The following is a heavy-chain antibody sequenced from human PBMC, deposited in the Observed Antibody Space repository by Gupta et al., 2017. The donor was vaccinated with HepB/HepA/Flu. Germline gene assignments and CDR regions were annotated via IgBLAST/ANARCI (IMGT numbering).Heavy chain of an antibody. CDR1: GGTFSSYA. J-gene: IGHJ4*02. CDR2: IIPIFGTA. CDR3: ASNRFSGYDLAYYFDY. D-gene: IGHD5-12*01. V-gene: IGHV1-69*01. Sequence: QVQLVQSGAEVKKPGSSVKVSCKASGGTFSSYAISWVRQAPGQGLEWMGGIIPIFGTANYAQKFQGRVTITADESTSTAYMELSSLRSEDTAVYYCASNRFSGYDLAYYFDYWGQGTLVTVSS.